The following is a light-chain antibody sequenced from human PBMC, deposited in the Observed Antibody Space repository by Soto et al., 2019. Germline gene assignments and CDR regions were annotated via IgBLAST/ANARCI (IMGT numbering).Light chain of an antibody. CDR1: SSDVGNFNL. CDR2: EVT. CDR3: SSYTSSSTYV. V-gene: IGLV2-14*02. J-gene: IGLJ1*01. Sequence: QSVLTQPASVSGSPGQSITISCTGTSSDVGNFNLVSWYQQHPDKAPKLMIFEVTKRPAGVSNRFSASKSGNTASLTISGLQAEDEADYYCSSYTSSSTYVFGTGTKVTVL.